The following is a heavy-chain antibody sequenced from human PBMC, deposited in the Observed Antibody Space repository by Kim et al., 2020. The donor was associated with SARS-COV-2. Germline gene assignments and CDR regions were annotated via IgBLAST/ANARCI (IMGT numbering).Heavy chain of an antibody. J-gene: IGHJ5*02. CDR1: GYTFTGYY. CDR3: ARDRRAMVNCGWFDP. CDR2: INPNSGGT. D-gene: IGHD5-18*01. V-gene: IGHV1-2*02. Sequence: ASVKVSCKASGYTFTGYYMHWVRQAPGQGLEWMGWINPNSGGTNYAQKFQGRVTMTRDTSISTAYMELSRLRSDDTAVYYCARDRRAMVNCGWFDPWGQGTLVTVSS.